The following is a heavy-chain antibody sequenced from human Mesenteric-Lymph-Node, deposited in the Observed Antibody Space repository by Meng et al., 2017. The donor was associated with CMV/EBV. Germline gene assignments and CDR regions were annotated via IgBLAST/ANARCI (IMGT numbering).Heavy chain of an antibody. D-gene: IGHD6-13*01. CDR3: AGGIAAAGSRWFDP. CDR2: IIPILGIA. Sequence: QVQLVQSGAEVKKPGSSVKVSCKASGGTFSSYTISWVRQAPGQGLEWMGRIIPILGIANYAQKFKGRVTITADKSMSTAYMELSSLRSEDTAVYYCAGGIAAAGSRWFDPWGQGTLVTVSS. J-gene: IGHJ5*02. CDR1: GGTFSSYT. V-gene: IGHV1-69*02.